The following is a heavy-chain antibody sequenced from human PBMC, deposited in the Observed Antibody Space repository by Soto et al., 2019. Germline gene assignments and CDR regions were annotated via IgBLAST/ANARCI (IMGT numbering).Heavy chain of an antibody. CDR2: LYGDGTT. CDR3: TRDSTQSYDFWSGYHFDY. D-gene: IGHD3-3*01. Sequence: PGGSLRLSCAASGFNISDNYMNWVRQAPGKGLEWVSVLYGDGTTYYADSVRGRFTFSGDNSKNTLYLQMNSLRAEDTAVYYCTRDSTQSYDFWSGYHFDYWGQGA. V-gene: IGHV3-66*01. J-gene: IGHJ4*02. CDR1: GFNISDNY.